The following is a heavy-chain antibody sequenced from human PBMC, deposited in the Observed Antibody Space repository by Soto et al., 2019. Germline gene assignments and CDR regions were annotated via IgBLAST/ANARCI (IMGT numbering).Heavy chain of an antibody. CDR2: ISGSSSYI. J-gene: IGHJ4*02. CDR1: GFTFSSYS. V-gene: IGHV3-21*01. D-gene: IGHD2-15*01. Sequence: GGSLRLSCAASGFTFSSYSMNWVRQAPGKGLEWVSSISGSSSYIYYVDSVKGRFTISRDNAKNSLHLQMNSLRAEDTAVYYCARDRASNSCSDYWGQGTLVTVSS. CDR3: ARDRASNSCSDY.